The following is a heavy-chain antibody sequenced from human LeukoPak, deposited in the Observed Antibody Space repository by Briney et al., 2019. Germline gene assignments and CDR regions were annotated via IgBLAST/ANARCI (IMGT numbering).Heavy chain of an antibody. D-gene: IGHD5-12*01. CDR1: GFNFIDYS. CDR2: IGISSGNT. CDR3: ARDHRYAFDN. J-gene: IGHJ4*01. Sequence: PGGSLRLSCAASGFNFIDYSMNWVRQAPGKGLEWISYIGISSGNTKYADSVKRRFTISRDKARNSLYLQMNSLRVEDTAMYYCARDHRYAFDNWGHGTLVTVSS. V-gene: IGHV3-48*01.